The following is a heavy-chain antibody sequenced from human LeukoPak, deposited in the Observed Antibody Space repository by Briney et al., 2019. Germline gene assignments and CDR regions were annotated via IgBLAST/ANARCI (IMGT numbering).Heavy chain of an antibody. CDR3: ARGVSD. J-gene: IGHJ4*02. D-gene: IGHD3-16*01. Sequence: PGGSLRLSCATSGFTFNSYAMNWVRQAPGKGLEWVSIISGNGINTYYADSVKGRFTISRDDSKNTLYLQMNSLRAEDAAIYYCARGVSDWGQGTLVTV. CDR1: GFTFNSYA. CDR2: ISGNGINT. V-gene: IGHV3-23*01.